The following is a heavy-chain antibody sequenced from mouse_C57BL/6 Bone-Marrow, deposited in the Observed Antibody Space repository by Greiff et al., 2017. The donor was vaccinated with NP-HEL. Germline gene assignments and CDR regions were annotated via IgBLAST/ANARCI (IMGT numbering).Heavy chain of an antibody. CDR1: GYTFTSYW. D-gene: IGHD1-1*01. Sequence: QVQLQQSGAELVMPGASVKLSCKASGYTFTSYWMHWVKQRPGQGLEWIGEIDPSDSYTNYNQKFKGKSTLTVDKSSSTAYMQLSSLTSEDSAVYYCACPQYYDGSSYYYWGQGTTLTVSS. CDR3: ACPQYYDGSSYYY. CDR2: IDPSDSYT. J-gene: IGHJ2*01. V-gene: IGHV1-69*01.